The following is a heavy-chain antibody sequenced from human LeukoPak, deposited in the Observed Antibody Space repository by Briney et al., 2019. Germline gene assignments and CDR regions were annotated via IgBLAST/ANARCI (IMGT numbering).Heavy chain of an antibody. D-gene: IGHD1-26*01. J-gene: IGHJ6*02. Sequence: KFQGRVTITRDTSASTAYMELSSLRSEDTAVYYCARPVGGNGMDVWGQGTTVTVSS. V-gene: IGHV1-3*01. CDR3: ARPVGGNGMDV.